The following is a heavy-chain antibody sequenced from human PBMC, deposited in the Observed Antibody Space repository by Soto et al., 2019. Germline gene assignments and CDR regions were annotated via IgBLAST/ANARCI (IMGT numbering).Heavy chain of an antibody. D-gene: IGHD2-8*01. CDR1: GFTFSSYA. Sequence: GGSLRLSCAASGFTFSSYAMSWVRQAPGKGLEWVSAISGSGGSTYYADSVKGRFTISRDNSKNMLYLQMNSLRAEDTAVYYCAKDRSCTNGVCQFDYWGQGTLVTVSS. J-gene: IGHJ4*02. V-gene: IGHV3-23*01. CDR3: AKDRSCTNGVCQFDY. CDR2: ISGSGGST.